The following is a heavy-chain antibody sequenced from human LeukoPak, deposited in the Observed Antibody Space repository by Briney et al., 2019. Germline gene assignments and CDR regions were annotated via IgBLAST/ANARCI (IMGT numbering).Heavy chain of an antibody. CDR1: GFTFSSYS. Sequence: PGGSLRLSCAASGFTFSSYSMNWVRQAPGRGLEWVSSISSSSSYIYYADSVKGRFTISRDNAKNSLYLQMNSLRAEDTAVYYCARVDDFWSGRDYWGQGTLVTVSS. CDR2: ISSSSSYI. V-gene: IGHV3-21*01. D-gene: IGHD3-3*01. J-gene: IGHJ4*02. CDR3: ARVDDFWSGRDY.